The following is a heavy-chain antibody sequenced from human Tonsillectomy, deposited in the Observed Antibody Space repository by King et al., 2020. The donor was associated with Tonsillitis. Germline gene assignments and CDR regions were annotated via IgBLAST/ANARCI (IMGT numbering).Heavy chain of an antibody. CDR1: GDSISSHY. CDR3: ARDGSGGWSDYFDY. CDR2: IYYTGST. D-gene: IGHD6-19*01. J-gene: IGHJ4*02. V-gene: IGHV4-59*11. Sequence: VQLQESGPGLVKPSETLSLTCTVSGDSISSHYWSWIRQPPGKGLEWIGYIYYTGSTNYNPSLRSRVTISVHTSKNQFSLKLSSVTAADTAVYYCARDGSGGWSDYFDYWGQGNLVTVSS.